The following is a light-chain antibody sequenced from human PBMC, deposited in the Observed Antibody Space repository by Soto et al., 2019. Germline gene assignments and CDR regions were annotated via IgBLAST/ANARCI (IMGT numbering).Light chain of an antibody. CDR2: GAS. J-gene: IGKJ4*01. CDR1: QSISNF. Sequence: DIQMTQSPSSLSASVGDRVSITCRASQSISNFLNWYQQKPGKAPKVLISGASSLQSGVPLRFSGSGSGTDFTLTISSLQSEDFASYYCQQSHSTPLTFGGGTKVEIK. V-gene: IGKV1-39*01. CDR3: QQSHSTPLT.